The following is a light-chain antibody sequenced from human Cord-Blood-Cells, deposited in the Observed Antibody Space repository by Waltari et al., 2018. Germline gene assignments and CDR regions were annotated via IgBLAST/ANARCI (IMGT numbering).Light chain of an antibody. CDR2: AAS. CDR1: QGIRND. V-gene: IGKV1-17*01. Sequence: DIEMTQSPFPVSASRGDRVPTTCRASQGIRNDLVWYQQKPGKAPKRLIYAASSLQSGVPSRFSGSGSGTEFTLTISSLQPEDFATYYCLQHNSYPLTFGQGTKVEIK. CDR3: LQHNSYPLT. J-gene: IGKJ1*01.